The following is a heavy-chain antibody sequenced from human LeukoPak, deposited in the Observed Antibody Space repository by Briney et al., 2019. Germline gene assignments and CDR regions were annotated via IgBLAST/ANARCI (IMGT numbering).Heavy chain of an antibody. V-gene: IGHV4-59*08. CDR3: ARHGGSYSFDY. Sequence: SETLSLTCTVSGGSINNYYWSWIRQPPGKGLEWIGYVYDSGSTNYNPSLKSRVTISIDTSTNQFSLKMTSVTASVTALYYCARHGGSYSFDYWGQGTLVTVSS. CDR1: GGSINNYY. D-gene: IGHD1-26*01. J-gene: IGHJ4*02. CDR2: VYDSGST.